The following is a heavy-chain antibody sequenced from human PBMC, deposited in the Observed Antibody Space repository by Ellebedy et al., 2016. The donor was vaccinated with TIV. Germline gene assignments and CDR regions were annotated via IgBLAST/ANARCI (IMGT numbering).Heavy chain of an antibody. CDR1: GGTFSSYA. Sequence: SVKVSXXASGGTFSSYAISWVRQAPGQGLEWMGGIIPIFGTANYAQKFQGRVTITADESTSTAYMELSSLRSEDTAVYYCARVGGALDSSGYSTMDVWGQGTTVTVSS. V-gene: IGHV1-69*13. CDR3: ARVGGALDSSGYSTMDV. J-gene: IGHJ6*02. CDR2: IIPIFGTA. D-gene: IGHD3-22*01.